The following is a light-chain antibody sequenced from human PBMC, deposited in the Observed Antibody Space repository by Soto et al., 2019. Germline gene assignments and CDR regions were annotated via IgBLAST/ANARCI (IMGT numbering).Light chain of an antibody. Sequence: ERLWTQSPGTLFLSPGERATLPCRPTQSVTTNYFAWYQQKPGQSPRLLIYGVSSRATDIPDRFSGSGSGTDFTLTISRLEPEDFVVYYCQQYSSLPHTFGQGTKLEVK. CDR3: QQYSSLPHT. CDR1: QSVTTNY. CDR2: GVS. J-gene: IGKJ2*01. V-gene: IGKV3-20*01.